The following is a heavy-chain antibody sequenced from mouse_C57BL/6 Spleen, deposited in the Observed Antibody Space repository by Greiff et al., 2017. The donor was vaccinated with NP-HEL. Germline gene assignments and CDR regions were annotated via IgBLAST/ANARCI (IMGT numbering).Heavy chain of an antibody. J-gene: IGHJ1*03. V-gene: IGHV1-59*01. Sequence: VQLQQSGAELVRPGTSVKLSCKASGYTFTSYWMHWVKQRPGQGLEWIGVIDPSDSYTNYNQQFKGKATLTVDTSSSTAYMQLSSLTSEDSAVYYCAREDYDPHWYFDVWGTGTTVTVSS. CDR3: AREDYDPHWYFDV. D-gene: IGHD2-4*01. CDR2: IDPSDSYT. CDR1: GYTFTSYW.